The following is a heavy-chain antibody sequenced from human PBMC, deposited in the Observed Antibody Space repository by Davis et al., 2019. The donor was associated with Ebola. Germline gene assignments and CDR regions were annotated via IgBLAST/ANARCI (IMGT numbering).Heavy chain of an antibody. Sequence: PGGSLRLSCAASGFTFSSYAMHWVRQAPGKGLEWVAVISYDGSNKYYADSVKGRFTISRDNSKNTLYLQMNSLRAEDTAVYYCARDFGDTAMDQTILFYYYYGMDVWGQGTTVTVSS. J-gene: IGHJ6*02. CDR3: ARDFGDTAMDQTILFYYYYGMDV. D-gene: IGHD5-18*01. CDR1: GFTFSSYA. CDR2: ISYDGSNK. V-gene: IGHV3-30-3*01.